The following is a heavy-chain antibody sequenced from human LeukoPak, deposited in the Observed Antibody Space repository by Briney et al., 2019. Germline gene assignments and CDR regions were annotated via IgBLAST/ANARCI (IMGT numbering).Heavy chain of an antibody. V-gene: IGHV3-48*03. Sequence: GGSLRLSCAASGFTFSSYEMNWVRQAPGKGLEWVSYISSSGSTIYYADPVKGRLTISRDNAKNSLYLQMNSLRAEDTAVYYCARADDYGGNLLFDYWGQGTLVTVSS. CDR2: ISSSGSTI. CDR1: GFTFSSYE. J-gene: IGHJ4*02. CDR3: ARADDYGGNLLFDY. D-gene: IGHD4-23*01.